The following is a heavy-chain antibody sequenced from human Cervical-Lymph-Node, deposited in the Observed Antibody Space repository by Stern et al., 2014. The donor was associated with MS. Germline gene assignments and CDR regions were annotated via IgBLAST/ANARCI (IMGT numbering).Heavy chain of an antibody. Sequence: QMQLVQSGAEVKKPGASVKVFCKASGYTFTRYYMHWVRQAPGQGLEWMGILNPSDGSASYAQKFQDRVTMTRDTSTSTLYMELRSLTSEDTAVYYCAGGHTFDYWGQGTLVIVSS. CDR3: AGGHTFDY. CDR2: LNPSDGSA. CDR1: GYTFTRYY. V-gene: IGHV1-46*01. J-gene: IGHJ4*02.